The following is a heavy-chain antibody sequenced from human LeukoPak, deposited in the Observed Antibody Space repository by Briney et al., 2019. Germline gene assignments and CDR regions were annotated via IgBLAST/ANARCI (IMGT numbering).Heavy chain of an antibody. CDR3: AKGRNRRIPSWFDY. D-gene: IGHD5-18*01. J-gene: IGHJ4*02. V-gene: IGHV3-23*01. Sequence: GGSLRLSCAASGFTFDDYAMHWVRQAPGKGLEWVSVISESGGRTYYAESVKGRFTISRDNSKNTLYLEMNSLRVEETAVYYCAKGRNRRIPSWFDYWGQGSLVTVSS. CDR2: ISESGGRT. CDR1: GFTFDDYA.